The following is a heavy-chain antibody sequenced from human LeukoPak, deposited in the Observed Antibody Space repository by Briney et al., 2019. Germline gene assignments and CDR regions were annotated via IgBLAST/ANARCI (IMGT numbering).Heavy chain of an antibody. D-gene: IGHD6-13*01. J-gene: IGHJ4*02. CDR1: GDSFSRDTAA. CDR2: TYYRSKWYN. V-gene: IGHV6-1*01. CDR3: ARDRGGSSWYYFDN. Sequence: SQTLSLTCAISGDSFSRDTAAWNWVRQSPSRGLEWLGRTYYRSKWYNDYAVSVKSIITINPDTSKNQFSLQLRSVTTADTAVYYCARDRGGSSWYYFDNWGQGSLVTVSS.